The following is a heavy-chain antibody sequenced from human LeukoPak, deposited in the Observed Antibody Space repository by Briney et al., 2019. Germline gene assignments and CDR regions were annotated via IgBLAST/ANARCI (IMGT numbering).Heavy chain of an antibody. Sequence: SETLSLTCTVSGGSISSGGYYWSWIRQHPGKGLEWIGYIYYSGSTYYNPSLKSRVTISVDTSKNQFSLKLSSVTAADTAVYYCARGIQQLYWGRLNWFDPWGQGTLVTVSS. CDR1: GGSISSGGYY. CDR2: IYYSGST. J-gene: IGHJ5*02. D-gene: IGHD2-2*02. V-gene: IGHV4-31*03. CDR3: ARGIQQLYWGRLNWFDP.